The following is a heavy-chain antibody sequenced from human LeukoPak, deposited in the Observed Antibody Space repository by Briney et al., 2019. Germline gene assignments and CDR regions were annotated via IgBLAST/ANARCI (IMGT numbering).Heavy chain of an antibody. J-gene: IGHJ4*02. D-gene: IGHD3-10*01. CDR1: GFTFSGYS. V-gene: IGHV3-21*01. CDR2: ISSSSSYI. Sequence: GGSLRLSRAASGFTFSGYSMNWVRQAPGKGLEWVSSISSSSSYIYYADSVKGRFTISRDNAKNSLYLQMNSLRAEDTAVYYCAREDGSGSYYLYYFDYWGQGTLVTVSS. CDR3: AREDGSGSYYLYYFDY.